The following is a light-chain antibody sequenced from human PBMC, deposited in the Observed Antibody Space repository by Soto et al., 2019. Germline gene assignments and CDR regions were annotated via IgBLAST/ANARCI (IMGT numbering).Light chain of an antibody. CDR1: DSNIGSNY. V-gene: IGLV1-47*02. J-gene: IGLJ1*01. Sequence: QSVLTQPPSASGTAGQVVTISCSGGDSNIGSNYVYWYQHLPRMAPKLLIYYNNQRPSGVPDRFSGSRSGTSASLAIVGLRSEDEAVYYCAAWDAALSACVFGNGTKLTVL. CDR3: AAWDAALSACV. CDR2: YNN.